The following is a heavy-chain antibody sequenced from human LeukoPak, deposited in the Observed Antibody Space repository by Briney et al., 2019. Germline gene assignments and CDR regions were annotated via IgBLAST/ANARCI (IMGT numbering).Heavy chain of an antibody. V-gene: IGHV3-33*01. CDR2: IWYDGSNK. D-gene: IGHD6-13*01. CDR1: GFTFSSYG. CDR3: VRVGVAAAGTGYLDY. Sequence: PGRSLRLSCAASGFTFSSYGMHWVRQAPGKGLEWVAVIWYDGSNKYYADSVKGRFTISRDNSKNTLYLQMNSLRAEDTAVYYCVRVGVAAAGTGYLDYWGQGTLVTVSS. J-gene: IGHJ4*02.